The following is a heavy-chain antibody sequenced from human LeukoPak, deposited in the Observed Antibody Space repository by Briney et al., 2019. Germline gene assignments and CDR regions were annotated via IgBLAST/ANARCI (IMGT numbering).Heavy chain of an antibody. CDR1: GGSISSSSYY. CDR2: IYYTSTA. D-gene: IGHD4-23*01. Sequence: PSETLSLTCTVSGGSISSSSYYWGWLRQPPGKGLDGIGCIYYTSTAHYYPSPKRRVTITAETSKTRSSAKLSSVTAADTAVYYCARLTGGPVGTSDYSGQGTLVTVSS. V-gene: IGHV4-39*01. J-gene: IGHJ4*02. CDR3: ARLTGGPVGTSDY.